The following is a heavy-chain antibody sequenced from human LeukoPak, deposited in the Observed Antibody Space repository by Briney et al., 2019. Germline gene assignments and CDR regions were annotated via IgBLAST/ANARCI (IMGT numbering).Heavy chain of an antibody. J-gene: IGHJ4*02. D-gene: IGHD2-15*01. Sequence: GGSLRLSCAASGFTFSDYYMSWIRQAPGKGLEWISYISSSGSTIYYADSVKGRFTISRDNAKNSLYLQTNSLRAEDTAVYYCAKSCGGSCYSVDYWGQGTLVTVSS. CDR3: AKSCGGSCYSVDY. CDR1: GFTFSDYY. V-gene: IGHV3-11*01. CDR2: ISSSGSTI.